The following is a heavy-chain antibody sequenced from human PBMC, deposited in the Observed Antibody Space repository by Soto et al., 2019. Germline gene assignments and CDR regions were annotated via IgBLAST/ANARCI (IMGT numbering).Heavy chain of an antibody. Sequence: QITLRESGPTLVKPTQTLTLTCTFSGFSFSTSGVGVGWFRQPPGQALQWLALIYWNGNERYSPSLNNRLTVTKDTSKNQVVLTMASVDPLDTATYYCAPELSGYYYVMDVWGQGTNVTVSS. J-gene: IGHJ6*02. D-gene: IGHD2-15*01. CDR2: IYWNGNE. V-gene: IGHV2-5*01. CDR3: APELSGYYYVMDV. CDR1: GFSFSTSGVG.